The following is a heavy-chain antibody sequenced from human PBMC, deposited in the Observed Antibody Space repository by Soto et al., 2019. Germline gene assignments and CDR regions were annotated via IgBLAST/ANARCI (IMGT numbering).Heavy chain of an antibody. CDR3: VESGGAADY. J-gene: IGHJ4*02. CDR1: GFTFSSYW. D-gene: IGHD2-8*02. V-gene: IGHV3-7*03. Sequence: EVQLVESGGGLVQPGGSLRLSCAASGFTFSSYWMGWVRQAPGKGLEWVANIQQDGSERHYGGSVKGRFTISRDNAKNSLYLQMNSLRAEDTAVYYCVESGGAADYWSQGTLVTVSS. CDR2: IQQDGSER.